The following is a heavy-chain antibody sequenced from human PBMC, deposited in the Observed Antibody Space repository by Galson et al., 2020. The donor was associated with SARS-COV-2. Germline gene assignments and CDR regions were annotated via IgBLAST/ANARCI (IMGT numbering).Heavy chain of an antibody. CDR3: ARLLTGTTGWAIYYFDY. Sequence: KIGESLKISCKGSGYSFTSYWIGWVRQMPGKGLEWMGIIYPGDSDTRYSPSFQGQVTIPADKSISTAYLQWLSLKASDTAMYYCARLLTGTTGWAIYYFDYWGQGTLVAVSS. D-gene: IGHD1-7*01. CDR2: IYPGDSDT. J-gene: IGHJ4*02. V-gene: IGHV5-51*01. CDR1: GYSFTSYW.